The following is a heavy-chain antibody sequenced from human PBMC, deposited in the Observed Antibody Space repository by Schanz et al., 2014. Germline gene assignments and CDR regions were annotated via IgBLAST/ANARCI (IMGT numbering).Heavy chain of an antibody. V-gene: IGHV3-48*01. D-gene: IGHD3-10*01. CDR2: ISSSSSTI. J-gene: IGHJ3*02. CDR1: GFTFSNYW. CDR3: AKGRFGELSAFDI. Sequence: EVQLVESGGGLVQPGGSLRLSCAASGFTFSNYWMHWVRQAPGKGLEWISYISSSSSTIYHADSVKGRFTISRDNAKNSLYLQMNSLRAEDTAVYYCAKGRFGELSAFDIWGQGTMVTVSS.